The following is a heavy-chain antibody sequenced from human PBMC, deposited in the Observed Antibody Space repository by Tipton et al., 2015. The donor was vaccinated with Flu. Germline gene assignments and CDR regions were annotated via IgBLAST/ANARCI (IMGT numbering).Heavy chain of an antibody. Sequence: SLRLSCGASGFTFSSNAMNWVRQAPGKVLEWVSYISSSGVTTYYADSVRGRFTISRDNVKNSLFLQMDSLRAEDTAIYYCAKVIPEIVSGLDYWGQGTLVTVSS. J-gene: IGHJ4*02. V-gene: IGHV3-48*01. CDR2: ISSSGVTT. CDR3: AKVIPEIVSGLDY. D-gene: IGHD5/OR15-5a*01. CDR1: GFTFSSNA.